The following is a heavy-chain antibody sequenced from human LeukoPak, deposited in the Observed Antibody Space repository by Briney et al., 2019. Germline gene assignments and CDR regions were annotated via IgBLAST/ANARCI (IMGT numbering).Heavy chain of an antibody. CDR3: AMTDRYAGRPFDY. Sequence: GASVKVSCKVSGYILTEVAINWVRQAPGKGLEWIGGFDPEYDEDGETLFAQKFQGRVTMTEGASTDTAYMVLSSLRSEDTAVYYCAMTDRYAGRPFDYWGQGTLVTVSS. CDR2: FDPEYDEDGET. D-gene: IGHD5-12*01. J-gene: IGHJ4*02. CDR1: GYILTEVA. V-gene: IGHV1-24*01.